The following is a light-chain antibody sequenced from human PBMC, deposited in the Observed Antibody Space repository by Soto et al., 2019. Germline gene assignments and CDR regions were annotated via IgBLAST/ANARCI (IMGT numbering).Light chain of an antibody. J-gene: IGKJ4*01. Sequence: EIVLTQSPATLSLSPGERATLSCRASQSVSKYLAWYQQRPGQAPRLLIFDVSYRATGTPARFSGSGSGTDFTLTISSLEPEDLAVYYCQKRNNWQLTVGGGTSVEIK. CDR2: DVS. V-gene: IGKV3-11*01. CDR3: QKRNNWQLT. CDR1: QSVSKY.